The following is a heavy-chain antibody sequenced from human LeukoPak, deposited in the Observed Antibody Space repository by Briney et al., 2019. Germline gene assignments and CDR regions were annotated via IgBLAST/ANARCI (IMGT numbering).Heavy chain of an antibody. J-gene: IGHJ4*02. CDR2: ISSDGHHK. Sequence: PGGSLRLSCAASGFTLSSYNVHWVRQAPGQGLEWVAVISSDGHHKYYTDSVMGRFSISRDISKNTLYLQMSSLRADDTAVYYCARDPEPYYFDSSGPLFDHWGQGTLVTVSS. V-gene: IGHV3-30*04. CDR1: GFTLSSYN. D-gene: IGHD3-22*01. CDR3: ARDPEPYYFDSSGPLFDH.